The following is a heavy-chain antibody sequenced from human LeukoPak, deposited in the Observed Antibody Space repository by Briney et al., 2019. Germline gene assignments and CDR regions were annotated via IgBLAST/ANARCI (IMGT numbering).Heavy chain of an antibody. CDR2: MSPNSGNT. J-gene: IGHJ6*02. CDR1: GYTFTSYD. CDR3: ARLLDYDFWSGYVYYYGMDV. Sequence: GASVKVSCKASGYTFTSYDINWVRQATGQGLEWMGWMSPNSGNTGYAQKFQGRVTMTRNTSISTAYMELSSLRSEDTAVYYCARLLDYDFWSGYVYYYGMDVWGQGTTVTVSS. D-gene: IGHD3-3*01. V-gene: IGHV1-8*01.